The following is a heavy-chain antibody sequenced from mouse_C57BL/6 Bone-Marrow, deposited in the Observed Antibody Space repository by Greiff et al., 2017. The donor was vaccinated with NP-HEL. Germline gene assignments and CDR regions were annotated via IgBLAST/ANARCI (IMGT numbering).Heavy chain of an antibody. D-gene: IGHD1-1*01. CDR3: ARGYGRGYYAMDY. CDR1: GFTFSDYG. Sequence: EVQLVESGGGLVKPGGSLKLSCAASGFTFSDYGMHWVRQAPEKGLEWVAYISSGSSTIYYADTVKGRFTISRDNAKNTLFLQMNRLRSEDTAMYYCARGYGRGYYAMDYWGKGTSVTVSS. J-gene: IGHJ4*01. V-gene: IGHV5-17*01. CDR2: ISSGSSTI.